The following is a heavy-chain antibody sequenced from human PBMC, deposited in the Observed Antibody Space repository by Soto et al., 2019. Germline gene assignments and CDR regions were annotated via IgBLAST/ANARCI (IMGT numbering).Heavy chain of an antibody. J-gene: IGHJ4*02. V-gene: IGHV6-1*01. CDR2: TYFRSKWYN. D-gene: IGHD6-19*01. CDR3: AREDGNRGWCNYLDN. CDR1: GDIVSNNNAA. Sequence: QAQLQVSGPGLVKPSQTLSLTCAISGDIVSNNNAAWNWIRQSPSRGLEWQGRTYFRSKWYNDYAASVYCRRTINADTSRNQLSLQLNSVTPEDTAVYYCAREDGNRGWCNYLDNWGQGTRVIVSS.